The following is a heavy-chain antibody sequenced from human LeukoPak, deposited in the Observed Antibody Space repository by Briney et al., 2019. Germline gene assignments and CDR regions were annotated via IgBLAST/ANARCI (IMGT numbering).Heavy chain of an antibody. V-gene: IGHV1-18*01. CDR1: GYTFTSYA. D-gene: IGHD3-9*01. CDR3: ARESLTGDAFDI. J-gene: IGHJ3*02. Sequence: GASVKVSCKPSGYTFTSYALSWVRQAPGQGLEWMGWISTYSGNTNYAQKLQGRITMTIETSTSTAYMELRSLRSEDTAVYYCARESLTGDAFDIWGQGTMVTVSS. CDR2: ISTYSGNT.